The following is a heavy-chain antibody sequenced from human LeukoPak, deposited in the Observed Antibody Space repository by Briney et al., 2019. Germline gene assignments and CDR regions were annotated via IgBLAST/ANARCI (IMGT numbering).Heavy chain of an antibody. Sequence: SVKVSCKASGGTFSSYAISWVRQAPGQGLEWMGGIIPIFGTANYAQKFQGRVTITADESTSTAYMELSSLRSEDTAVYYCARGGGGQNYDYVWGSYRPEYYFDYWGQGTLVTVSS. J-gene: IGHJ4*02. CDR2: IIPIFGTA. CDR1: GGTFSSYA. V-gene: IGHV1-69*13. CDR3: ARGGGGQNYDYVWGSYRPEYYFDY. D-gene: IGHD3-16*02.